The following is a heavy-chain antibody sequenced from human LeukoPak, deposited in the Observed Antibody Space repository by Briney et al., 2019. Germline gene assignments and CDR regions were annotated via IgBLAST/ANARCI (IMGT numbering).Heavy chain of an antibody. J-gene: IGHJ4*02. D-gene: IGHD3-16*01. V-gene: IGHV3-33*01. Sequence: GRSLRLSCAASGFTFRRYGMHWVRQAPGKGLEWVAIIWNDGSNKYYADFVKGRSTISRDNSKNTLDLQMNSLRDEDTAVYYCASDGYSGLGDYWGQGTLVTVSS. CDR3: ASDGYSGLGDY. CDR1: GFTFRRYG. CDR2: IWNDGSNK.